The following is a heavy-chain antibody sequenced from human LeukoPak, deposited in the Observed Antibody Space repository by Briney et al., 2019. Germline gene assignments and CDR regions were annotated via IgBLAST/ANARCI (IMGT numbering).Heavy chain of an antibody. CDR2: MNPNSGNT. V-gene: IGHV1-8*03. D-gene: IGHD3-22*01. CDR3: AREDYDSSGYYNWFDP. Sequence: ASVKVSCKASGYTFTSYDINWVRQAIGQGLEWMGWMNPNSGNTGYAQKFQGRVTITRNTSISTAYMELSSLRSEDTAVYYCAREDYDSSGYYNWFDPWGQGTLVTVSS. J-gene: IGHJ5*02. CDR1: GYTFTSYD.